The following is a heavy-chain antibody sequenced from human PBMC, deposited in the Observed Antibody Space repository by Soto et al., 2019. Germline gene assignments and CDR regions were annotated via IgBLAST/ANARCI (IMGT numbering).Heavy chain of an antibody. D-gene: IGHD3-22*01. CDR3: ARDHYYDSSGSQRLWFDP. Sequence: ASVKVSCKASGYTFTSYYMHWVRQAPGQGLEWMGIINPSGGSTSYAQEFQGRVTMTRDTSTSTVYMELSSLRSEDTAVYYCARDHYYDSSGSQRLWFDPWGQGTLVTVSS. CDR2: INPSGGST. J-gene: IGHJ5*02. V-gene: IGHV1-46*01. CDR1: GYTFTSYY.